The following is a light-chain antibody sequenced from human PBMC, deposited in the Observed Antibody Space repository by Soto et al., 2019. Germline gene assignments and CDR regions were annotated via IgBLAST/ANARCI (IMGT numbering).Light chain of an antibody. CDR1: SIDVDDY. Sequence: QSVLTQPRSLSGSPGQSVTISCSGTSIDVDDYVSWYQQHPGKAPKVIIYDVTERPSGVPDRFSGSKPGNAASLTVSGLQAEDEADYYCCAHVGSSTYVFGSGTKVTVI. V-gene: IGLV2-11*01. J-gene: IGLJ1*01. CDR2: DVT. CDR3: CAHVGSSTYV.